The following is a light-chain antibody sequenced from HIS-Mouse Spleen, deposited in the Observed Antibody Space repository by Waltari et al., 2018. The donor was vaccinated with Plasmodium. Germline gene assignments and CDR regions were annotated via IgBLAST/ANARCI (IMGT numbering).Light chain of an antibody. CDR2: DVS. CDR1: SSDVGGYNY. Sequence: QSALTQPASVSGSPGQSITISCTGTSSDVGGYNYVSWYQQHPGKAPKRMIYDVSNRPSGVSKRFSCSKSGNTASLTISGLQAEDEADYYCSSYTSSSTLVFGGGTKLTVL. CDR3: SSYTSSSTLV. V-gene: IGLV2-14*03. J-gene: IGLJ2*01.